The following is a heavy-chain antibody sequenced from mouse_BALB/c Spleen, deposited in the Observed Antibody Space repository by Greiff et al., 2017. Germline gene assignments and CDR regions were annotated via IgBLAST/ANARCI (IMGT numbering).Heavy chain of an antibody. CDR2: INSNGGST. Sequence: EVKVEESGGGLVKLGGSLKLSCAASGFTFSSYYMSWVRQTPEKRLELVAAINSNGGSTYYPDTVKGRFTISRDNAKNTLYLQMSSLKSEDTALYYCARTTMITTGAMDYWGQGTSVTVSS. CDR3: ARTTMITTGAMDY. V-gene: IGHV5-6-2*01. J-gene: IGHJ4*01. CDR1: GFTFSSYY. D-gene: IGHD2-4*01.